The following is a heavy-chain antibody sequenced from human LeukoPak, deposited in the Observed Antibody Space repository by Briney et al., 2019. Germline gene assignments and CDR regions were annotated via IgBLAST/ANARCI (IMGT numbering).Heavy chain of an antibody. D-gene: IGHD1-7*01. Sequence: GSLRLSCAASGFTFNTYSMDWVRQAPGKGLEWVSSISSTSSYIYYADSVKGRFTISRDNAKSSLYLQMNSPRAEDTAVYYCARDAGITGTTDLDYWGQGTLVTVSS. J-gene: IGHJ4*02. CDR2: ISSTSSYI. V-gene: IGHV3-21*01. CDR3: ARDAGITGTTDLDY. CDR1: GFTFNTYS.